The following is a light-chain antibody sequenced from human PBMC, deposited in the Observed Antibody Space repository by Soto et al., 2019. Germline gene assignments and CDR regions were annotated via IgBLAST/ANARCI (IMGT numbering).Light chain of an antibody. V-gene: IGKV1-33*01. CDR3: QHYNNLHPFT. CDR2: GAS. CDR1: EGIRTS. Sequence: DIQMTQSPSSLSASVGARVSITCQASEGIRTSLSWFQHKPGRAPRLLIYGASYLETGVPSRFRGSGSGTDFTLTISSLQPEDNATYYCQHYNNLHPFTFGPGNIVDIK. J-gene: IGKJ3*01.